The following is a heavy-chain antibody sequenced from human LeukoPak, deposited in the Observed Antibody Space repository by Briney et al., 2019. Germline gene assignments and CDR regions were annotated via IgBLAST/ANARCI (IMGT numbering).Heavy chain of an antibody. Sequence: SVKVSCXASGGTFSSYAISWVRQAPGQGLEWMGGIIPIFGTANYAQKFQGRVTITTDESTSTAYMELSSLRSEDTAVYYCARGNVDPKKEPIDYWGQGTLVTVSS. J-gene: IGHJ4*02. V-gene: IGHV1-69*05. D-gene: IGHD1-1*01. CDR2: IIPIFGTA. CDR3: ARGNVDPKKEPIDY. CDR1: GGTFSSYA.